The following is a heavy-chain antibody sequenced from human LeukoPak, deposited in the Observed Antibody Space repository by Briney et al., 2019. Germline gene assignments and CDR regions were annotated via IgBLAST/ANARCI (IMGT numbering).Heavy chain of an antibody. CDR2: MSRDGTTT. CDR3: ARGVGGSDDY. J-gene: IGHJ4*02. V-gene: IGHV3-74*01. CDR1: GFTCSSSW. D-gene: IGHD5-12*01. Sequence: PGGSLRLSCAASGFTCSSSWMHWVRQAPGKGLVWVSRMSRDGTTTTYADSVKGRFTISRDNAKNTLYLQMNSRRADDTAVYYCARGVGGSDDYWGQGTLVTVSS.